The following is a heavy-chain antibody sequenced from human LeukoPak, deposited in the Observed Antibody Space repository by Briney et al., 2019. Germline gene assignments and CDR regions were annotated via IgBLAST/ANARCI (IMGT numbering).Heavy chain of an antibody. D-gene: IGHD5-12*01. CDR1: GFTFSSYE. Sequence: GGSLRLSCAASGFTFSSYEMNWVRQAPGKGLEWVSYISSSGTTIYYADSVKGRITISRDNAENSLYLQMNSLRAEDTAVYYCARVTRGYGKRGFDYWGQGTLVTVSS. CDR2: ISSSGTTI. V-gene: IGHV3-48*03. J-gene: IGHJ4*02. CDR3: ARVTRGYGKRGFDY.